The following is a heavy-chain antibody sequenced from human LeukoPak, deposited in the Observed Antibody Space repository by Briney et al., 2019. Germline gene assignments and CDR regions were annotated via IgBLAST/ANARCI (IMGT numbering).Heavy chain of an antibody. CDR2: IYHSGST. V-gene: IGHV4-38-2*02. CDR1: GYSISSGYY. J-gene: IGHJ2*01. CDR3: ARVLIVVVPAAAGSLNWYFDL. Sequence: SETLSLTCTVSGYSISSGYYWGWIRQPPGKGLEWIGSIYHSGSTYYNPSLKSRVTMSVDTSKNQFSLKLSSVTAADTAVYYCARVLIVVVPAAAGSLNWYFDLWGRGTLVTVSS. D-gene: IGHD2-2*01.